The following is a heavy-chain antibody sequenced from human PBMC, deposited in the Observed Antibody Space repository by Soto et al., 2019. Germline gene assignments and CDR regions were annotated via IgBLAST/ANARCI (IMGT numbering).Heavy chain of an antibody. CDR3: AREPLVGATYYYYYGMDV. CDR1: GFTFSSYA. D-gene: IGHD1-26*01. CDR2: ISYDGSNK. J-gene: IGHJ6*02. Sequence: GGSLRLSCAASGFTFSSYAMHWVRQAPGKGLEWVAVISYDGSNKYYADSVKGRFTISRDNSKNTLYLQMNSLRAEDTAVYYCAREPLVGATYYYYYGMDVWGQGTTVTVSS. V-gene: IGHV3-30-3*01.